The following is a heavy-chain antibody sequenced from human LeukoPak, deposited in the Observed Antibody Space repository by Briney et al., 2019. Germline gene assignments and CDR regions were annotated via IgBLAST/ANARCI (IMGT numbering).Heavy chain of an antibody. CDR3: ARALGDSSGYYYYYLDY. D-gene: IGHD3-22*01. Sequence: PSETLSLTCTVSGGSISSYYWSWIRQPAGKGLEWIGRVYTSGSTNYNPSLKSRVTMSVDTSKNQFSLKLSSVTAADTAVYYCARALGDSSGYYYYYLDYWGQGTLVTVSS. CDR2: VYTSGST. CDR1: GGSISSYY. V-gene: IGHV4-4*07. J-gene: IGHJ4*02.